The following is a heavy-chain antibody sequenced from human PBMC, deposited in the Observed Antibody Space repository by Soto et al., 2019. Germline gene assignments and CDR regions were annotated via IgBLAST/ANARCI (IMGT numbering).Heavy chain of an antibody. CDR3: AREPHHYYDSSGYDY. CDR2: ISGSAGST. V-gene: IGHV3-23*01. J-gene: IGHJ4*02. D-gene: IGHD3-22*01. Sequence: GGSLRLSCAASGLTFNTFAMTWVRQAPGKGLEWVSSISGSAGSTHYADSVRGRFTISRDNSKNTLYLQMNSLRAEDTAVYYCAREPHHYYDSSGYDYWGQGTLVTVSS. CDR1: GLTFNTFA.